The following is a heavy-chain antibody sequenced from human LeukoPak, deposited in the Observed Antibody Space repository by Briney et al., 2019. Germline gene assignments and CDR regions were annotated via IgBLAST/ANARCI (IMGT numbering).Heavy chain of an antibody. CDR2: VYDGDTT. J-gene: IGHJ4*02. CDR3: ARGAKGRGAIDY. V-gene: IGHV3-53*01. Sequence: GGSLRLSCAASGFTVSNNYMSWVRQAPGKGLEWVSAVYDGDTTYYADSVKGRFTISRDNSKNTLYLQMNSLRAEDTAVYYCARGAKGRGAIDYWGQGTLVTVSS. D-gene: IGHD3-10*01. CDR1: GFTVSNNY.